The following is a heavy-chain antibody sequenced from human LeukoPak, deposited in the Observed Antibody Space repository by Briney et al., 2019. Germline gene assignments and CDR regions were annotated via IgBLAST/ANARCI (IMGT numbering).Heavy chain of an antibody. CDR2: IIPIVGTA. V-gene: IGHV1-69*05. J-gene: IGHJ3*02. D-gene: IGHD1-7*01. Sequence: SSVQVSCKASGCTLRSYVISGVRPAAGQGLEWMGGIIPIVGTANYAQTFQGRVTITTDESTRTAYMELSSLRFEDTAVYYCARDLNWNYRGAFDIWGQGTMVTVSS. CDR3: ARDLNWNYRGAFDI. CDR1: GCTLRSYV.